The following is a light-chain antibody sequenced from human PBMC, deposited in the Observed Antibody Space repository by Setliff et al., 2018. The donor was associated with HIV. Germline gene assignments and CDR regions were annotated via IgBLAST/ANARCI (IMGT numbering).Light chain of an antibody. Sequence: QSALTQPASVSGSPGQSITISCTGTSSDVGAYNYVSWYQQYPGKAPKLMIYEVSNRPSGVSNRFSGSKSGNTASLTISGLQAGDEADYYCCSYTSSNTDVFGTGTKVTVL. V-gene: IGLV2-14*01. CDR3: CSYTSSNTDV. CDR2: EVS. CDR1: SSDVGAYNY. J-gene: IGLJ1*01.